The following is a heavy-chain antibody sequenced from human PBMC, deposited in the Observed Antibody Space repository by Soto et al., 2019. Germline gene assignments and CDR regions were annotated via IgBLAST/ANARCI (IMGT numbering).Heavy chain of an antibody. CDR1: GGSISCYY. CDR2: TYHSGSS. CDR3: ARASAAGPYYYYGMDV. D-gene: IGHD6-25*01. V-gene: IGHV4-59*01. Sequence: SETLSLTCTVTGGSISCYYWSWIRLSPRKGLEWFGYTYHSGSSKYNPSLKSRVTISVDTSNNQISLRVTSVTAADTAVYYCARASAAGPYYYYGMDVWGLGTTVTVSS. J-gene: IGHJ6*02.